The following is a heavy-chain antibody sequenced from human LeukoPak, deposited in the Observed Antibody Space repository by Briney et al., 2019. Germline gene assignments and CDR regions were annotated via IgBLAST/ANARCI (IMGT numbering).Heavy chain of an antibody. CDR2: VSYDGSNI. CDR1: GFTFRNYV. D-gene: IGHD6-19*01. V-gene: IGHV3-30*18. J-gene: IGHJ4*02. CDR3: AKSLDAQAVADPFDY. Sequence: PGGSLRLFCAASGFTFRNYVIHWVRQAPGKGLEWVAVVSYDGSNIYHAASVQGRFTISRDNSKNTLYLQMNSLRAEDTAVYYCAKSLDAQAVADPFDYWGQGTLVTVSS.